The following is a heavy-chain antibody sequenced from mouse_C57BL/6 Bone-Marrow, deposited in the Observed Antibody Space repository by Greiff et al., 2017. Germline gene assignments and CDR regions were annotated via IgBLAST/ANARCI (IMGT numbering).Heavy chain of an antibody. Sequence: EVKLVESGEGLVKPGGSLKLSCAASGFTFSSYAMSWVRQTPEKRLEWVAYISSGGDYIYYADTVKGRFTIFRDNARNTLYLQMSSLKSEDTAMYYCTRDHHGSSYDYAMDYWGQGTSVTVSS. CDR2: ISSGGDYI. V-gene: IGHV5-9-1*02. CDR3: TRDHHGSSYDYAMDY. D-gene: IGHD1-1*01. J-gene: IGHJ4*01. CDR1: GFTFSSYA.